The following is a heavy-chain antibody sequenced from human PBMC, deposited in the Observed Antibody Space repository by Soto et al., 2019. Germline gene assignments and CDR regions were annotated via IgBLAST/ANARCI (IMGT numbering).Heavy chain of an antibody. J-gene: IGHJ4*02. Sequence: QVQLQESGPGLVKPSQTLSLTCTVSGGSISSGDYYWSWIRQPPGKGLEWIGYIYYSGSTYYNPSLQGRVTIEVATSKNQFSLKLRSVTAADADVYDCARGETLGMYSSSSLVDYWGQGTLVTVSS. CDR2: IYYSGST. D-gene: IGHD6-6*01. V-gene: IGHV4-30-4*01. CDR3: ARGETLGMYSSSSLVDY. CDR1: GGSISSGDYY.